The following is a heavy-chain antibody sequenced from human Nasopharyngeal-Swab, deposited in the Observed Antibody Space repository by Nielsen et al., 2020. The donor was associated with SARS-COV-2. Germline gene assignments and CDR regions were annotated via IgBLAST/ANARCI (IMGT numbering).Heavy chain of an antibody. D-gene: IGHD4/OR15-4a*01. CDR2: ISGSGGST. J-gene: IGHJ6*02. CDR1: GFTFSSYA. V-gene: IGHV3-23*01. Sequence: GGSLTLSCAASGFTFSSYAMSWVRPAPGKGLEWVSAISGSGGSTYYADSVKGRFTISRDNSKNTLYLQMNSLRAEDTAVYYCAKDGGLTTFPYYYYYGMDVWGQGTTVTVSS. CDR3: AKDGGLTTFPYYYYYGMDV.